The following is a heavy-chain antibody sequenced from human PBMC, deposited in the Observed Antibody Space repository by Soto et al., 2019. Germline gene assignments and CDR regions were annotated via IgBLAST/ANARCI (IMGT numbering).Heavy chain of an antibody. Sequence: ASVKVSCKASGYTFTSYDINWVRQATGQGLEWMGWMNPNSGNTGYAQKFQGRVTMTRNTSISTAYMELSSLRAEDMAVYYCARRRDDYNFAFDIWGQGTMVTVSS. CDR3: ARRRDDYNFAFDI. V-gene: IGHV1-8*01. CDR1: GYTFTSYD. D-gene: IGHD4-4*01. J-gene: IGHJ3*02. CDR2: MNPNSGNT.